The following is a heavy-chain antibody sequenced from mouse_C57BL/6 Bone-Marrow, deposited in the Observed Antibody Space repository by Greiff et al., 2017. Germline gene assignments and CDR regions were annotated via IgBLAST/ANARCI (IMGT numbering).Heavy chain of an antibody. Sequence: EVQVVESGGDLVKPGGSLKLSCAASGFTFSSYGMSWVRQTPDKRLEWVATISSGGSYTYYPDSVKGRFTISRDNAKNTLYLQKSSLKSEDTAMYYCARQSSGGFAYWGQGTLVTVSA. V-gene: IGHV5-6*01. J-gene: IGHJ3*01. CDR1: GFTFSSYG. CDR2: ISSGGSYT. D-gene: IGHD1-3*01. CDR3: ARQSSGGFAY.